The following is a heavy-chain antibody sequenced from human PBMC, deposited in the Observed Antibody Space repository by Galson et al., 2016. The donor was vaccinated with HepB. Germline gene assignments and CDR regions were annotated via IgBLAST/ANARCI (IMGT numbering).Heavy chain of an antibody. CDR3: ARDSRPFGDNERFYALDV. CDR1: GYNFTIYG. V-gene: IGHV1-18*01. J-gene: IGHJ6*02. Sequence: SVKVSCKASGYNFTIYGISWVRQAPGQGLEWMGWISAYNGHTSFAQRLRGRVTMTTDTSTNTAYMEVMGLRSDDTAVYFCARDSRPFGDNERFYALDVWGQGTTVTVSS. CDR2: ISAYNGHT. D-gene: IGHD2-21*02.